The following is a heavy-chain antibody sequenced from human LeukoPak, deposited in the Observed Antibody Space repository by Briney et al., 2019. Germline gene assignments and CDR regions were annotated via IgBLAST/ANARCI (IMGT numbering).Heavy chain of an antibody. CDR1: GGSFSGYY. D-gene: IGHD2-15*01. V-gene: IGHV4-34*01. Sequence: PSETLSLTCAVYGGSFSGYYWSWIRQPPGKGLEWIGEINHSGSTNYNPSLKSRVTISVDTSKNQFSLKLSSVTAADTAVYYCARGADEHERGYNQDWVVAAMDYWGQGTLVTVSS. CDR3: ARGADEHERGYNQDWVVAAMDY. J-gene: IGHJ4*02. CDR2: INHSGST.